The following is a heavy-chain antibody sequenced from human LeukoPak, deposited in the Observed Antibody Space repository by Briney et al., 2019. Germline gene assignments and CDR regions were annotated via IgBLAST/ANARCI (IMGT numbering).Heavy chain of an antibody. CDR1: GFTFSSYG. CDR2: ISGSGGST. Sequence: GGSLRLSCAASGFTFSSYGMSWVRQAPGKGLEWVSAISGSGGSTYYADSVKGRFTISRDNSKNTLYLQMNSLRAEDTAVYYCAKDLQIIAVADYYFDYWGQGTLVTVSS. V-gene: IGHV3-23*01. D-gene: IGHD6-19*01. J-gene: IGHJ4*02. CDR3: AKDLQIIAVADYYFDY.